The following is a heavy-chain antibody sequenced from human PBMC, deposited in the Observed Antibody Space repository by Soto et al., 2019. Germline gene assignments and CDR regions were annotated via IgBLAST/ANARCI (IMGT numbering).Heavy chain of an antibody. Sequence: PSETLSLTCTVSGGSISSRGYYWSWIRQHPGKGLEWIGYIYYSGSTYYNPSLKSRVTISVDTSKNQFSLKLSSVTAADTAVYYCARVDPRFWSGYYENWFDTWGQGTLVTVSS. CDR2: IYYSGST. CDR3: ARVDPRFWSGYYENWFDT. D-gene: IGHD3-3*01. CDR1: GGSISSRGYY. V-gene: IGHV4-31*03. J-gene: IGHJ5*02.